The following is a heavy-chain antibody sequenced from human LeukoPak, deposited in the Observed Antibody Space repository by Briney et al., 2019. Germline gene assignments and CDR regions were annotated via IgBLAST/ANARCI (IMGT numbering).Heavy chain of an antibody. CDR2: IWYDGSNK. J-gene: IGHJ6*03. Sequence: GGSLRLSCAASGFTFSSYGMHWVRQAPGKGLEWVAAIWYDGSNKYYADSVKGRFTISRDNSKNTLYLQMNSLIAGDATAEYCAKSPYYGSGSYYTDYYYYYMDVWGKGTTVTVSS. CDR3: AKSPYYGSGSYYTDYYYYYMDV. D-gene: IGHD3-10*01. V-gene: IGHV3-33*06. CDR1: GFTFSSYG.